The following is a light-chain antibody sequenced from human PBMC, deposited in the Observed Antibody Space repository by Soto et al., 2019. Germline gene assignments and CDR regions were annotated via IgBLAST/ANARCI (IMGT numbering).Light chain of an antibody. Sequence: QSALTQPASVSGSPGQSITISCTGTSSDIGTYNYVSWYQQHPGKAPKLMIYEVSNRPSGVSNRFSGSKSDKTASLTISGLQAGDEADYYCRSYTSRSLWVFGGGTKVTVL. V-gene: IGLV2-14*01. CDR3: RSYTSRSLWV. CDR2: EVS. CDR1: SSDIGTYNY. J-gene: IGLJ3*02.